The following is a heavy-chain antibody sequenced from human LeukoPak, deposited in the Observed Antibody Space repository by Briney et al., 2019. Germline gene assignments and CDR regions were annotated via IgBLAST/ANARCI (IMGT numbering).Heavy chain of an antibody. CDR2: IIPIFGTA. V-gene: IGHV1-69*06. CDR3: ARGNDILTGRLDY. D-gene: IGHD3-9*01. Sequence: GASVKVSCKASGGTFSSYAISWVRQAPGQGLEWMGGIIPIFGTANYAQKFQGRVTITADKSTSTAYMELSSLRSEDTAVYYCARGNDILTGRLDYWGQGTLVTVSS. J-gene: IGHJ4*02. CDR1: GGTFSSYA.